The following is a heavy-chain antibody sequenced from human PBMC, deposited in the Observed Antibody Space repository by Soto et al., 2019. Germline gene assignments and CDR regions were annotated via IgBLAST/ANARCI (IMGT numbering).Heavy chain of an antibody. J-gene: IGHJ6*02. CDR1: GFTFSTYA. V-gene: IGHV3-23*01. D-gene: IGHD2-8*01. CDR3: AKGVLKLMAQYYYGMDV. Sequence: GGSLRLSCAASGFTFSTYAMSWVRQAPGKGLEWVSSISDSGGRTYYGGSVKGRFTVSRDNSKNTLYLQMNSLRAEETAVYYCAKGVLKLMAQYYYGMDVWGQGTTVTVSS. CDR2: ISDSGGRT.